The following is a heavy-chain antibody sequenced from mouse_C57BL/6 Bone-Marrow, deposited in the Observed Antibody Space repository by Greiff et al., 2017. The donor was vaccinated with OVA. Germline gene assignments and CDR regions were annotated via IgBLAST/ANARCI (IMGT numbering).Heavy chain of an antibody. CDR1: GYTFTSYW. Sequence: QVQLKQPGAELVRPGTSVKLSCKASGYTFTSYWMHWVKQRPGQGLEWIGVIDPSDSYTNYNQKFKGKATLTVDTSSSTAYMQLSSLTSEDSAVYYCARENYGRNYFDYWGQGTTLTVSS. CDR3: ARENYGRNYFDY. J-gene: IGHJ2*01. D-gene: IGHD1-1*01. CDR2: IDPSDSYT. V-gene: IGHV1-59*01.